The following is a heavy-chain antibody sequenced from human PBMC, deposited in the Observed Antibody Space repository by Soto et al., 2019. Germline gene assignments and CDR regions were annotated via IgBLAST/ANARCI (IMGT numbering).Heavy chain of an antibody. J-gene: IGHJ4*02. CDR1: GFTFSSYS. D-gene: IGHD6-6*01. CDR2: ISSSSSYI. Sequence: GGSLRLSCAASGFTFSSYSMNWVRQAPGKGLEWVSSISSSSSYIYYADSVKGLFTISRDTAKNSLYLELNSLGAEHTAVYYCARIIGARPRKYYFDYWGQGTLVTVSS. CDR3: ARIIGARPRKYYFDY. V-gene: IGHV3-21*01.